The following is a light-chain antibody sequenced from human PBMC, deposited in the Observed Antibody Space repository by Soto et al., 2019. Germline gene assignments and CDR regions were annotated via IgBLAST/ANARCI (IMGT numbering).Light chain of an antibody. V-gene: IGLV2-8*01. J-gene: IGLJ1*01. Sequence: QSVLTQPPSASGSPGQSVTISCTGTSSDVGAYNYVSWYQQHPGKVPKLMVYEVNKRPSGVPDRFSDSKSGNTASLTVSGIQGEDEADYYCTSYAGGNNVFGTGTKLTVL. CDR2: EVN. CDR3: TSYAGGNNV. CDR1: SSDVGAYNY.